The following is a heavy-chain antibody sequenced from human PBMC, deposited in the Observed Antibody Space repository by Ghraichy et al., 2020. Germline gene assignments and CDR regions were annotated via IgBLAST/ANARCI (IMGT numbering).Heavy chain of an antibody. CDR2: IKSKTDGGTT. CDR1: GFTFSNAW. V-gene: IGHV3-15*01. CDR3: TTWWRGSSVFDY. Sequence: GGSLRLSCAASGFTFSNAWMSWVRQAPGKGLEWVGRIKSKTDGGTTDYAAPVKGRFTISRDDSKNTLYLQMNSLKTEDTAVYYCTTWWRGSSVFDYWGQGTLVTVSS. D-gene: IGHD1-26*01. J-gene: IGHJ4*02.